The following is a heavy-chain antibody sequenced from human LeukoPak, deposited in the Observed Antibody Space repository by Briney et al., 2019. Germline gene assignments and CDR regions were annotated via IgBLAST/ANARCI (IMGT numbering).Heavy chain of an antibody. Sequence: SETLSLTCTVSGYSISSGYYWGWIRQPPGKGLEWIGSIYHSGSTYYNPSLKSRVTISVDTSKNQFSLKLSSVTAADTAVYYCARFIAVAKNWFDPWGQGTLVTVSS. CDR3: ARFIAVAKNWFDP. CDR2: IYHSGST. J-gene: IGHJ5*02. D-gene: IGHD6-19*01. CDR1: GYSISSGYY. V-gene: IGHV4-38-2*02.